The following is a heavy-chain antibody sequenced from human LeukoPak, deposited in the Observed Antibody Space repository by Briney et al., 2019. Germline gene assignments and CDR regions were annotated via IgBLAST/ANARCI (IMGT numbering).Heavy chain of an antibody. V-gene: IGHV1-46*01. CDR1: GYTFTNYN. J-gene: IGHJ4*02. CDR2: IKPSGGDT. D-gene: IGHD3-22*01. Sequence: ASVKVSCKASGYTFTNYNLHWVRQAPGQRLEWMGIIKPSGGDTHYAQKFQGRVFMTRDTSTSTVYMELSSLKSEDTAVYYCARDSITMIDYWGQGTLVTVSS. CDR3: ARDSITMIDY.